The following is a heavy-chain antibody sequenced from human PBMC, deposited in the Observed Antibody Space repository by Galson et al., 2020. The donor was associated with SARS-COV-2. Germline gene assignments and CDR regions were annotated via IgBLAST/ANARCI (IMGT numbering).Heavy chain of an antibody. V-gene: IGHV4-30-4*01. CDR2: INYSGTT. CDR1: GGSISSGDYY. CDR3: ARRTRYDFWSGYAIDK. D-gene: IGHD3-3*01. J-gene: IGHJ1*01. Sequence: SETLSLTCTVSGGSISSGDYYWSWIRRSPGKGLEWIGNINYSGTTYYNPSLKSRVTIPVDTSKKQFSLKVNSVTAADTAVYYCARRTRYDFWSGYAIDKWGQVTLVTVSS.